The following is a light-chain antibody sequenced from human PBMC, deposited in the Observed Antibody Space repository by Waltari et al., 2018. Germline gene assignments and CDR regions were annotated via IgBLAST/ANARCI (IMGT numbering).Light chain of an antibody. CDR2: DVS. CDR3: SSQSSNDVVL. V-gene: IGLV2-14*01. CDR1: SNDVVGYNS. J-gene: IGLJ2*01. Sequence: QSALTQPASVSGSPGQSVTIFCAGTSNDVVGYNSVSWYQEHPCQAPRVIIYDVSDRPSGVSDRFSGSKSGNTASLTISGLQAEDEADYYCSSQSSNDVVLFGGGTKLTVL.